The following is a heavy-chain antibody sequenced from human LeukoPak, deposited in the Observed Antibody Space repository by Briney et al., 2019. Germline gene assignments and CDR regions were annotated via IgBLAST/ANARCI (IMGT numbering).Heavy chain of an antibody. CDR1: GGSTSSYY. Sequence: SETLSLTCTVSGGSTSSYYWSWIRQPAGKGLEWIGRIYTSGSTNYNPSLKSRVTMSVDTSKNQFSLKLSSVTAADTAVYYCARDIVATISGHYYYYMDVWGKGTTVTVSS. CDR3: ARDIVATISGHYYYYMDV. J-gene: IGHJ6*03. D-gene: IGHD5-12*01. V-gene: IGHV4-4*07. CDR2: IYTSGST.